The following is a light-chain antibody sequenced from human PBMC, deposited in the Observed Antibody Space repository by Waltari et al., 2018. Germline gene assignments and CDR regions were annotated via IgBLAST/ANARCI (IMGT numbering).Light chain of an antibody. J-gene: IGKJ1*01. CDR3: QQSYSTPHVT. Sequence: DIQMTQSPSTLSASVGDRVTVTCRASQNINKWLAWYQQKPGKAPNLLIYAASSLQSGVPSRFSGSGSGTDFTLTISSLQPEDFATYYCQQSYSTPHVTFGQGTKVEIK. CDR2: AAS. V-gene: IGKV1-39*01. CDR1: QNINKW.